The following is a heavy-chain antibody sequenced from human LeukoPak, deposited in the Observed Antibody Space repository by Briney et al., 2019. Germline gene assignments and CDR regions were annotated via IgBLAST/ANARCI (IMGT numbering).Heavy chain of an antibody. CDR3: ATSSTAANWFDP. Sequence: KSSETLSLTCTVSGGSISSYYWSWIRQPPGKGLEWIGYIYYSGSTNYNPSLKSRVTISVDTSKNQFSLKLSSVTAADTAVYYCATSSTAANWFDPWGQGTLVTVFS. CDR1: GGSISSYY. J-gene: IGHJ5*02. V-gene: IGHV4-59*08. CDR2: IYYSGST.